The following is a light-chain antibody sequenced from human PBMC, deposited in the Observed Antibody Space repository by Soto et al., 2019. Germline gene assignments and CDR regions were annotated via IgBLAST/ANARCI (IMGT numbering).Light chain of an antibody. CDR2: DTS. CDR1: QSVENY. CDR3: HQRYIWPPLT. V-gene: IGKV3-11*01. Sequence: EIVLTQSPATLSLSPGERATLSCRASQSVENYLAWFQLKRGQAPRLLIYDTSNRAAGIPDRFSGSGSGTDFTLTISSLEPEDFAVYYCHQRYIWPPLTFGGGTKVEIK. J-gene: IGKJ4*01.